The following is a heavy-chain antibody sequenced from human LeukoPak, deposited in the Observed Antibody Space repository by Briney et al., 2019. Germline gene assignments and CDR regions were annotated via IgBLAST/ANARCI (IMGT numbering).Heavy chain of an antibody. CDR1: GYSFTSYW. V-gene: IGHV5-51*01. CDR3: ARQSYYDSSSYSPLSAFDI. J-gene: IGHJ3*02. D-gene: IGHD3-22*01. CDR2: IYPGDSDT. Sequence: GESLKISCKGSGYSFTSYWIGGVRQMPGKGLEWMGIIYPGDSDTRYSPSFQGQVTISADKSISTAHLQWSSLKASDTAMYYCARQSYYDSSSYSPLSAFDIWGQGTMVTVSS.